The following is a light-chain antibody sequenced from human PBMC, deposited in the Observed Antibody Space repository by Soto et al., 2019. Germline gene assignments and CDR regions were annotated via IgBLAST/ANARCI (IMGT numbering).Light chain of an antibody. J-gene: IGKJ1*01. CDR3: QQYGSSPWT. Sequence: EIVLTQSPGTLSLSSGESVTLSCRARQNDNTTYLASYQQKPGQAPRLLIYGASSTATSIPDRFSGSRSGTDFTLTISRLEPEDFPMYYCQQYGSSPWTFGQGTKVDIK. CDR2: GAS. CDR1: QNDNTTY. V-gene: IGKV3-20*01.